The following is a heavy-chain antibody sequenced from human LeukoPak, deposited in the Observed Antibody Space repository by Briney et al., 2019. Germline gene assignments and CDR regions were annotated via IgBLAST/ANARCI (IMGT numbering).Heavy chain of an antibody. Sequence: SETLSLTCTVSGGSISSYYCTWFRQPPGKGLEWIGYIYNSVTTNYNPSLKSRVTISVDMSKNQFSLRLSSVTATDTAVYYCVTGGGWLPDYWGQGTLVTVSS. J-gene: IGHJ4*02. D-gene: IGHD3-22*01. CDR3: VTGGGWLPDY. CDR2: IYNSVTT. CDR1: GGSISSYY. V-gene: IGHV4-59*01.